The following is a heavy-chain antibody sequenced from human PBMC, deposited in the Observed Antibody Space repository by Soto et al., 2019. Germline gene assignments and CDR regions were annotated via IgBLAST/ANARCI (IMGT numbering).Heavy chain of an antibody. CDR2: ISYDGSNK. CDR1: GFTFSSYG. CDR3: AKGGGRKVVITYFDY. J-gene: IGHJ4*02. V-gene: IGHV3-30*18. Sequence: GGSLRLSCAASGFTFSSYGMHWVRQAPGKGLEWVAVISYDGSNKYYADSVKGRFTISRDNSKNTRYLQMNSLRAEETAVYYCAKGGGRKVVITYFDYWGQGTLVTVSS. D-gene: IGHD3-22*01.